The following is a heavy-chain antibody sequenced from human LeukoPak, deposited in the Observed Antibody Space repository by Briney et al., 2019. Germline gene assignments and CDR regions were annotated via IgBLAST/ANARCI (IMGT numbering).Heavy chain of an antibody. Sequence: SETLSLTCTVSGGSISSYYWSWIRQPPGKGLEWIGYIYYSGSTNYNPSLKSRVTISVDTSKNQFSLKLSSVTAADTAVYYCARQYDYGDFPLWYWGQGTLVTVSS. CDR3: ARQYDYGDFPLWY. J-gene: IGHJ4*02. CDR1: GGSISSYY. CDR2: IYYSGST. D-gene: IGHD4-17*01. V-gene: IGHV4-59*01.